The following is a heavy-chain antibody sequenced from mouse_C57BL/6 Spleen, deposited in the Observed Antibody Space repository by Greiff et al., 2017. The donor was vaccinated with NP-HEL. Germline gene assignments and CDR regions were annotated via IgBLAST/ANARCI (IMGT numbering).Heavy chain of an antibody. CDR3: ARKDYYDYEVYFDV. Sequence: QVQLKQPGAELVKPGASVKMSCKASGYTFTSYWITWVKQRPGQGLEWIGDIYPGSGSTNYNEKFKSKATLTVDTSSSTAYMQLSSLTSEDSAVYYCARKDYYDYEVYFDVWGTGTTVTVSS. J-gene: IGHJ1*03. CDR1: GYTFTSYW. D-gene: IGHD2-4*01. V-gene: IGHV1-55*01. CDR2: IYPGSGST.